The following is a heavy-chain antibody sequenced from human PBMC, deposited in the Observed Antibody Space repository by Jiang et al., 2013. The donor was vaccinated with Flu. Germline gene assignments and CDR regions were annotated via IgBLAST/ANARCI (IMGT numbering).Heavy chain of an antibody. CDR3: ARVGYDFWGGYYDRGPYFDY. V-gene: IGHV3-30*04. CDR2: ISYDGSNK. CDR1: GFTFSRYA. J-gene: IGHJ4*02. D-gene: IGHD3-3*01. Sequence: QLLESGGGVVQPGRSLRLSCEASGFTFSRYAMHWVRQAPGKGLEWVAVISYDGSNKYYADSVKGRFTISRDTSKNTLYLQMNSLRAEDTAVYYCARVGYDFWGGYYDRGPYFDYWGQGTLVTVSS.